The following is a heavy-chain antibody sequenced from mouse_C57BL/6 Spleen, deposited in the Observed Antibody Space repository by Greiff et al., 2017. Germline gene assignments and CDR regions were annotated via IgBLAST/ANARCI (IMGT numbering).Heavy chain of an antibody. D-gene: IGHD2-1*01. CDR3: ALYYGNYVGYFDV. J-gene: IGHJ1*03. Sequence: VQLKQPGAELVKPGASVKLSCKASGYTFTSYWMHWVKQRPGQGLEWIGMIHPNSGSTNYNEKFKSKATLTVDKSSSTAYMQLSSLTSEDSAVYYCALYYGNYVGYFDVWGTGTTVTVSS. V-gene: IGHV1-64*01. CDR2: IHPNSGST. CDR1: GYTFTSYW.